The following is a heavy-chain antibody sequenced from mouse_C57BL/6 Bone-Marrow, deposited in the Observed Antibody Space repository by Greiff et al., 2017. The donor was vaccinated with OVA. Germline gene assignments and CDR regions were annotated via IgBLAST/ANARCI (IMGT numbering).Heavy chain of an antibody. V-gene: IGHV5-2*01. D-gene: IGHD2-4*01. CDR3: ARYYDYDRFAY. CDR2: INSDGGST. J-gene: IGHJ3*01. CDR1: EYEFPSHD. Sequence: DVKLVESGGGLVQPGESLKLSCESNEYEFPSHDMSWVRKTPEKRLELVAAINSDGGSTYYPDTMERRFITARDNTKKTLYLQMSSLRSEDTALYYCARYYDYDRFAYWGQGTLVTVSA.